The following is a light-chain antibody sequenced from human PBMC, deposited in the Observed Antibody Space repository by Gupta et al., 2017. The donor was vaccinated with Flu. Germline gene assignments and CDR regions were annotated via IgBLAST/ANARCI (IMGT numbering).Light chain of an antibody. CDR3: QQYDTWPT. V-gene: IGKV3-15*01. CDR1: QNVNNN. CDR2: GAS. J-gene: IGKJ1*01. Sequence: EIVMTQSPATLSLSPGERATLSCRASQNVNNNLAWYQKKSGQSPRILIYGASTRATGVPGRFSGSRSGTEFTLTIGSLQSEDSAVYYCQQYDTWPTFGQGTXVEIK.